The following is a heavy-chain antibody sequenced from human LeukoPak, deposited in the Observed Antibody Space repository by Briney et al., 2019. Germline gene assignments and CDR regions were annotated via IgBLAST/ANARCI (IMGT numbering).Heavy chain of an antibody. V-gene: IGHV3-30*02. D-gene: IGHD6-6*01. CDR2: IRYDGGSK. Sequence: GESLRLSCAASGFTFSSYGMHWVRQAPGKGLEWLAFIRYDGGSKSYADSMKGRFTISRDNSKNTVYLQMNSLRAEGTAVYYCAKGGTSSSSAGTPFDYWGQGTLVTVSS. J-gene: IGHJ4*02. CDR1: GFTFSSYG. CDR3: AKGGTSSSSAGTPFDY.